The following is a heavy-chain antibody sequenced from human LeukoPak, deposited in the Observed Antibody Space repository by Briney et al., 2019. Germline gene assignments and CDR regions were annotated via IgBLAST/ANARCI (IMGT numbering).Heavy chain of an antibody. CDR3: AKEVSYGANSIDS. D-gene: IGHD4-23*01. CDR1: GFTFSSYG. V-gene: IGHV3-30*18. J-gene: IGHJ4*02. CDR2: ISYDGASK. Sequence: PGGSLRLSCAASGFTFSSYGVHWVRQAPGTGLEWVAVISYDGASKYYADSVRGRFTISRDNSKNTLYPQMNSLRPEDTAVYYCAKEVSYGANSIDSWGQGTLVTVSS.